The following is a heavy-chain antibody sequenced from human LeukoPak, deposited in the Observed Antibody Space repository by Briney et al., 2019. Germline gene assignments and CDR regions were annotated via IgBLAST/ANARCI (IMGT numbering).Heavy chain of an antibody. D-gene: IGHD2-21*02. Sequence: GGSLRLSCAASGFTFSSFAMSWVRRPPAKGLEWVSGFGGSDRIHYADSVKGRFTISRDNSKNTLYLQMDSLRPEDTAVYYCVKDTSRCGGDCPGYFDYWGQGTLVTVSS. V-gene: IGHV3-23*01. J-gene: IGHJ4*02. CDR1: GFTFSSFA. CDR3: VKDTSRCGGDCPGYFDY. CDR2: FGGSDRI.